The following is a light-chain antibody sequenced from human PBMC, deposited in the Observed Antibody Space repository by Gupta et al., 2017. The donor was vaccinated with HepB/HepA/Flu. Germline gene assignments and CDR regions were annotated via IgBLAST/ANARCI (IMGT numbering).Light chain of an antibody. Sequence: QAVVTQEPSLTVSPGGTVPLTCGSSTGIVTSGHYPYWFQQKPGQAPRPLIYDINNKYSWTPARFSGSLLGGKAALTLSGAQPADEADYYCLLEYTTIRIFGGGTKLTVL. CDR3: LLEYTTIRI. V-gene: IGLV7-46*01. CDR2: DIN. CDR1: TGIVTSGHY. J-gene: IGLJ2*01.